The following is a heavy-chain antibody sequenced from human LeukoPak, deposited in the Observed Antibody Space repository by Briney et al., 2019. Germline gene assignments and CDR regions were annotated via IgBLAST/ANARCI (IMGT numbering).Heavy chain of an antibody. CDR1: GYTLTELS. J-gene: IGHJ4*02. D-gene: IGHD3-10*01. Sequence: ASVKVSCKVSGYTLTELSMHWVRQAPGKGLEWMGGFDPEDGETIYAQKFQGRVTMTEDTSTDTAYMELSSLRSEDTAVYYCARGVGHYYGSGSYPPADYWGQGTLVTVSS. CDR2: FDPEDGET. CDR3: ARGVGHYYGSGSYPPADY. V-gene: IGHV1-24*01.